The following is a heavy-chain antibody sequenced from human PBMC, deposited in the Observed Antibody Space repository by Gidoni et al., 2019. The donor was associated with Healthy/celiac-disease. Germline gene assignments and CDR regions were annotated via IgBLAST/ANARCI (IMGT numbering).Heavy chain of an antibody. J-gene: IGHJ3*02. CDR3: AKDLKAPPVILHYYDSSSTDAFDI. D-gene: IGHD3-22*01. Sequence: QAPGKGLEWVSAISGSGGSTYYADSVKGRFTISRDNSKNTLYLQMNSLRAEDTAVYYCAKDLKAPPVILHYYDSSSTDAFDIWGQGTMVTVSS. CDR2: ISGSGGST. V-gene: IGHV3-23*01.